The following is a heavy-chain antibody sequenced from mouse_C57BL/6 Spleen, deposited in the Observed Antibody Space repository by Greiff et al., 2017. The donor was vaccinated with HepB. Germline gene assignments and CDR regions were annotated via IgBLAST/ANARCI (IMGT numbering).Heavy chain of an antibody. Sequence: QVHVKQSGAELVKPGASVKMSCKASGYTFTSYWITWVKQRPGQGLEWIGDIYPGSGSTNYNEKFKSKATLTVDTSSSTAYMQLSSLTSEDSAVYYCARRGEVATLYFDYWGQGTTRTVSS. CDR3: ARRGEVATLYFDY. CDR2: IYPGSGST. V-gene: IGHV1-55*01. CDR1: GYTFTSYW. J-gene: IGHJ2*01. D-gene: IGHD1-1*01.